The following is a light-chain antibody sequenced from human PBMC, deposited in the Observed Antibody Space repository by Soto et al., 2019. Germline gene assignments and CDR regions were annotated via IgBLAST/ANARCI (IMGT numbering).Light chain of an antibody. V-gene: IGKV1-39*01. CDR3: QQSYGTPLT. CDR1: QSISTY. J-gene: IGKJ4*01. Sequence: DMEMTQSPSSLSASVGDRVTITCRASQSISTYLNWYQHKPEKVPKLLIYAASSLQSGVPTRFSGSGSGTHCTLPINSLQPEDFATYYCQQSYGTPLTFGGGTKIEIK. CDR2: AAS.